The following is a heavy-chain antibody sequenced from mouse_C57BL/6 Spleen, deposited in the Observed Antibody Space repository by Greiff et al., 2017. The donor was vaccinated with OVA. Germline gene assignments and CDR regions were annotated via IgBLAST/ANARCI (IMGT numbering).Heavy chain of an antibody. D-gene: IGHD1-1*02. CDR2: IDPSDSYT. V-gene: IGHV1-50*01. CDR1: GYTFTSYW. CDR3: ARLWSYAMDY. J-gene: IGHJ4*01. Sequence: QVQLQQSGAELVKPGASVKLSCKASGYTFTSYWMQWVKQRPGQGLEWIGEIDPSDSYTNYNQKFKGKATLTVDTSSSTAYMQLSSLTSEDAAVYYCARLWSYAMDYWGQGTSVTVSS.